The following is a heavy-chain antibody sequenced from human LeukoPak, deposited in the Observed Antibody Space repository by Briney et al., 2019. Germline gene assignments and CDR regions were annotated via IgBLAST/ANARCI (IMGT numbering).Heavy chain of an antibody. CDR3: ARDPGIAARYYYGMDV. CDR2: IYTSGST. V-gene: IGHV4-4*07. D-gene: IGHD6-13*01. J-gene: IGHJ6*02. CDR1: GGSISSYY. Sequence: PSETLSLTCTVSGGSISSYYWSWIRQPAGKGLEWIGRIYTSGSTNYNPSLKSRVTISVDTSKNQFSLKLSSVTAADTAVYYCARDPGIAARYYYGMDVWGQGTTVTVSS.